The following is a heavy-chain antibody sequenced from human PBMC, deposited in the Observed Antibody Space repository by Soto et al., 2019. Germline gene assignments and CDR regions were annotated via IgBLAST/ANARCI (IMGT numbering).Heavy chain of an antibody. V-gene: IGHV3-33*01. Sequence: QVQLVESGGGVVQPGRSLRLSCAASGFVFSSYGMHWVRQAPGKGLEWVAVIWYDGSNQYYADSVKGRFTISRDNSKNTLYLQMNSLRAEDTAVYYCASHVDADYWGQGTLVTVSS. CDR3: ASHVDADY. J-gene: IGHJ4*02. CDR1: GFVFSSYG. D-gene: IGHD5-12*01. CDR2: IWYDGSNQ.